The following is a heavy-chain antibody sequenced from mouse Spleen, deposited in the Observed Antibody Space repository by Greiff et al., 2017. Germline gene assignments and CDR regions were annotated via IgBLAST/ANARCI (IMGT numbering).Heavy chain of an antibody. D-gene: IGHD3-2*01. CDR2: INPYNGGT. J-gene: IGHJ4*01. CDR3: ARLDSSGYLYYYAMDY. V-gene: IGHV1-18*01. Sequence: EVQLQQSGPELVKPGASMKISCKASGYSFTGYTMNWVKQSHGKNLEWIGLINPYNGGTSYNQKFKGKATLTVDKSSSTAYMELLSLTSEDSAVYYCARLDSSGYLYYYAMDYWGQGTSVTVSS. CDR1: GYSFTGYT.